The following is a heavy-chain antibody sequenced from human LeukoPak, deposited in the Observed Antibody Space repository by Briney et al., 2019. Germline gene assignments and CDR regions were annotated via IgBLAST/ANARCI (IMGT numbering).Heavy chain of an antibody. CDR1: GGSISSYY. CDR3: ARTRIAVAGSFDY. D-gene: IGHD6-19*01. CDR2: IYYSGST. Sequence: SETLSLTCAVYGGSISSYYWSWIRQPPGKGLEWTGYIYYSGSTNYNPSLKSRVTISVDTSKNQFSLKLSSVTAADTAVYYCARTRIAVAGSFDYWGQGTLVTVSS. J-gene: IGHJ4*02. V-gene: IGHV4-59*01.